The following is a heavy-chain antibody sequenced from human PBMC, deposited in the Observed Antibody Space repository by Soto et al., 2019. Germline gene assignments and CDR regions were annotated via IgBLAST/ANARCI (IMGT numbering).Heavy chain of an antibody. CDR2: IRNNGGTT. CDR1: GFTFSTYA. V-gene: IGHV3-64D*06. J-gene: IGHJ4*02. Sequence: PGASLRLSFSASGFTFSTYAIHWVRQTPGKGLEYVSGIRNNGGTTYYADSVKGRFTISRDNSKNTLSLQMSGLRPDDTAVYYCVKDSHYYASGTTFDYWGQGT. CDR3: VKDSHYYASGTTFDY. D-gene: IGHD3-10*01.